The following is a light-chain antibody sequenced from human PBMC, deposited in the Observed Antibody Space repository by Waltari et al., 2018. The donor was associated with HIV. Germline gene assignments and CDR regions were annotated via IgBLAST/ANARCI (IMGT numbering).Light chain of an antibody. J-gene: IGKJ4*01. CDR2: GVS. Sequence: ELVLTQSPGTLSLSPGDGVTLPCRASQSVTNNYLALYQQKPGQAPRLLIYGVSNSATGIPDRFSGGGSGTDFSLTISGLEPEDFAVYYCQQFSDSPLTFGGGTKVEIK. V-gene: IGKV3-20*01. CDR3: QQFSDSPLT. CDR1: QSVTNNY.